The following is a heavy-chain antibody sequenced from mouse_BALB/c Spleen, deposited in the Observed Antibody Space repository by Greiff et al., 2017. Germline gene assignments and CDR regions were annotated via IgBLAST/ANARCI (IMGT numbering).Heavy chain of an antibody. CDR1: GFTFSDYY. J-gene: IGHJ1*01. CDR3: AREDGNWYFDV. CDR2: ISDGGSYT. V-gene: IGHV5-4*02. D-gene: IGHD2-1*01. Sequence: EVKLMESGGGLVKPGGSLKLSCAASGFTFSDYYMYWVRQTPEKRLEWVATISDGGSYTYYPDSVKGRFTISRDKAKNNLYLQMSSLKSEDTAMYYCAREDGNWYFDVWGAGTTVTVSS.